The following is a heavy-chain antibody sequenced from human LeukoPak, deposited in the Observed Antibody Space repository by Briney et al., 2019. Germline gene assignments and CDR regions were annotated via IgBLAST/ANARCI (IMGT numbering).Heavy chain of an antibody. V-gene: IGHV4-34*01. D-gene: IGHD3-9*01. CDR2: INHSGST. CDR3: ARDQGEKSAYYDILTGYYAFDI. CDR1: GGSFSGYY. J-gene: IGHJ3*02. Sequence: SETLSLTCAVYGGSFSGYYWSWIRQPPGKGLEWIGEINHSGSTNYNPSLKSRVTISVDTSKNQFSLKLSSVTAADTAVYYCARDQGEKSAYYDILTGYYAFDIWGQGTMVTVSS.